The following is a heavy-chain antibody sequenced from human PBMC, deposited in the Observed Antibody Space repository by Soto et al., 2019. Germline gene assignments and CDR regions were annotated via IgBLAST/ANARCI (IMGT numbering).Heavy chain of an antibody. D-gene: IGHD5-18*01. V-gene: IGHV3-74*01. CDR3: ARCGYTYGYDGDV. CDR1: GFTFSGYW. Sequence: EVPLVESGGGLVQPGGSLRLSCAASGFTFSGYWMHWVRQAPGKGLVWVSRINSDGSRTSYADSVKGRFTISRDNAKNTLYLQMNSLRAEDTAVYYCARCGYTYGYDGDVWGQGTTVTVSS. J-gene: IGHJ6*02. CDR2: INSDGSRT.